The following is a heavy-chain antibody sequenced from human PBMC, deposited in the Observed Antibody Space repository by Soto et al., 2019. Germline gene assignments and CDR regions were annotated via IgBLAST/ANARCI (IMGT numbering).Heavy chain of an antibody. Sequence: SQTLSLPCAISGDSVSGNSAAWNWIRQSPSRGLEWLGRTYYRSRWYNDYAVSVKSRITVTPDTSKNQFSLHLNSVTAADTAVYYCARAPRYYDFWSGYPTNWFDPWGQGTLVTVSS. V-gene: IGHV6-1*01. CDR1: GDSVSGNSAA. CDR3: ARAPRYYDFWSGYPTNWFDP. D-gene: IGHD3-3*01. J-gene: IGHJ5*02. CDR2: TYYRSRWYN.